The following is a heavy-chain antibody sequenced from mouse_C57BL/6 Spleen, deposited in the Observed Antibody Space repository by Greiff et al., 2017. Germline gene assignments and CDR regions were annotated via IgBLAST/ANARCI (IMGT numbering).Heavy chain of an antibody. V-gene: IGHV1-64*01. CDR3: ARSGDYEAWFAY. Sequence: QVQLQQSGAELVKPGASVKLSCKASGYTFTSYWMHWVKQRPGQGLEWIGMIHPNSGSTNYNEKFKSKATLTVDKSSSTAYMQLSSLTSEDSAVYYCARSGDYEAWFAYWGQGTLVTVSA. CDR2: IHPNSGST. J-gene: IGHJ3*01. CDR1: GYTFTSYW. D-gene: IGHD2-4*01.